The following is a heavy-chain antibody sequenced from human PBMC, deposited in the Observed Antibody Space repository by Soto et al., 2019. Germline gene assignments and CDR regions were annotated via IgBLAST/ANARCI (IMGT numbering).Heavy chain of an antibody. CDR3: TRDRNSGWYYRAFDI. D-gene: IGHD6-19*01. Sequence: GGSLRLSCTASGFTFGDYAMSWFRQAPGKGLEWVGFIRSKAYGGTTEYAASVKGRFTISRDDSKSIAYLQMNSLKTEDTAVYYCTRDRNSGWYYRAFDIWGQGTMVTVSS. V-gene: IGHV3-49*03. CDR2: IRSKAYGGTT. CDR1: GFTFGDYA. J-gene: IGHJ3*02.